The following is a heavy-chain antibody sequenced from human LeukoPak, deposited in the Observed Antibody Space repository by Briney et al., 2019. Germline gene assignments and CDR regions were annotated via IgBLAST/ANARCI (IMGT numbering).Heavy chain of an antibody. J-gene: IGHJ4*02. V-gene: IGHV5-51*01. Sequence: GESLKISCKASGYSFTTFWIGWVRQMPGKGLEWMGIIYPGDSDTRYSPSFQGQVTISVDKSISTAYLQWSSLKASDTAMYYCARYGVNTVTTPRGYFFDYWGQGTLVTVSS. CDR3: ARYGVNTVTTPRGYFFDY. D-gene: IGHD4-23*01. CDR1: GYSFTTFW. CDR2: IYPGDSDT.